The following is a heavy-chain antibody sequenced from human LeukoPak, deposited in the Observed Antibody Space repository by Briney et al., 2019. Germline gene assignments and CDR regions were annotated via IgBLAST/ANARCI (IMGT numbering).Heavy chain of an antibody. CDR2: IYYSGST. CDR1: GGSISSSSYY. V-gene: IGHV4-39*01. Sequence: SETLSLTCTVSGGSISSSSYYWGWIRQPPGKGLEWIGSIYYSGSTYYNPSLKSRVTISVDTSKNQFSLKLSSVTAADTAVYYCARGLARVGATLNWGQGTLVTVSS. CDR3: ARGLARVGATLN. D-gene: IGHD1-26*01. J-gene: IGHJ4*02.